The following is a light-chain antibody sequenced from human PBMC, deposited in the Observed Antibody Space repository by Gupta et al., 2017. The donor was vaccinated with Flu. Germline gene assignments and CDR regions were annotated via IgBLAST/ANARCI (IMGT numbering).Light chain of an antibody. V-gene: IGKV3-15*01. J-gene: IGKJ1*01. Sequence: EIVMTQSPATLSVSPGERATLSCRASQSVSSNLAWYQQKPGQAPRLLSFGASTRATGIPARFSASGSGTDFTLTISRLQSEDVAVYYCLTYNNWHPTFGQGTKVEIK. CDR3: LTYNNWHPT. CDR1: QSVSSN. CDR2: GAS.